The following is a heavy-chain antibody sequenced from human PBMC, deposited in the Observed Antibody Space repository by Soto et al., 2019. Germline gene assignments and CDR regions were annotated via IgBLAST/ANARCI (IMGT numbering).Heavy chain of an antibody. D-gene: IGHD3-16*01. CDR3: ARSHGDYVWVNFDY. V-gene: IGHV4-59*01. CDR1: GGSISSYY. CDR2: IYYSGST. J-gene: IGHJ4*02. Sequence: SETLSLTCTVSGGSISSYYWSWIRQPPGKGLEWIGYIYYSGSTNYNPSLKSRVTISVDTSKNQFSLKLSSVTAADTAVYYCARSHGDYVWVNFDYWGQGTLVTVSS.